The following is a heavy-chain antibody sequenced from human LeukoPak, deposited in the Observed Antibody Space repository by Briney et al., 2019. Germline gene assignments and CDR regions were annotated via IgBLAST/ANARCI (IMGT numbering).Heavy chain of an antibody. V-gene: IGHV3-21*01. CDR1: GFTFSSYS. CDR2: ITSSGAYK. D-gene: IGHD5-12*01. Sequence: GGSLRLSCAASGFTFSSYSMNWVRQAPGKGLEWVSSITSSGAYKNYADSVKGRFTISRDNAKNSLYLQMNRLSAEDTADYYCARDTSGQDWGQGTLVTVSS. CDR3: ARDTSGQD. J-gene: IGHJ4*02.